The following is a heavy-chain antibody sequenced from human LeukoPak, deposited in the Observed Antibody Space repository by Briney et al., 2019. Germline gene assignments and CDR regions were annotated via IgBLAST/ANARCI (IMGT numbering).Heavy chain of an antibody. CDR3: ARGGRDMRDIVVVPAAHGWFDP. D-gene: IGHD2-2*01. CDR2: INPSGGST. CDR1: GYTFTSYY. V-gene: IGHV1-46*01. Sequence: ASVKVSCKASGYTFTSYYMHWGRQAPGQGLEWMGIINPSGGSTSYAQKFQGRVTMTRDTSTSTVYMELSSLRSEDTAVYYCARGGRDMRDIVVVPAAHGWFDPWGQGTLVTVSS. J-gene: IGHJ5*02.